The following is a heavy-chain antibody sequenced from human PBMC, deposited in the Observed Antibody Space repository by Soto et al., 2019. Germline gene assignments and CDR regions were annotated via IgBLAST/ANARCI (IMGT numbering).Heavy chain of an antibody. J-gene: IGHJ4*02. CDR2: ISGSGGST. Sequence: GGSVRLSCAASGFTFSSYAMSWVRQAPGKGLEWVSAISGSGGSTYYADSVKGRFTISRDNSKNTLYLQMNSLRAEDTAVYYCARDRGHFDLDYWGQGTLVTVSS. D-gene: IGHD3-9*01. CDR1: GFTFSSYA. CDR3: ARDRGHFDLDY. V-gene: IGHV3-23*01.